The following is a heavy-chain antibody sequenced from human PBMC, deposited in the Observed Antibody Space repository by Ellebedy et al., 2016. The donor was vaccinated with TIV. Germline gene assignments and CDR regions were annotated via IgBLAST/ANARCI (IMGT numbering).Heavy chain of an antibody. CDR2: IMPMFRTA. CDR3: ARHSGYYWNYFDS. D-gene: IGHD3-22*01. V-gene: IGHV1-69*13. J-gene: IGHJ4*02. Sequence: SVKVSCRASGATFSSHAISWVRQAPGQGLEWMGGIMPMFRTANYAQEFQGRVPITADELVSTAYMELSSLRSEDTAVYYCARHSGYYWNYFDSWGQGTLVTVSS. CDR1: GATFSSHA.